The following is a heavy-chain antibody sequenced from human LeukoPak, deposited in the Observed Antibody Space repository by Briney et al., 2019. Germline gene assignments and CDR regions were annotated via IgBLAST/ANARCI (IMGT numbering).Heavy chain of an antibody. CDR1: GGSFSGYY. D-gene: IGHD3-10*01. J-gene: IGHJ4*02. V-gene: IGHV4-34*01. CDR3: ASTSGSYFISSFDY. Sequence: SETLSLTCAVYGGSFSGYYWSWIRQPPGKGLEWIGEINHSGSTNYNPSLKSRVTISVDTSKNQFSLKLSSVTAADTAVYYCASTSGSYFISSFDYWGQGTLVTVSS. CDR2: INHSGST.